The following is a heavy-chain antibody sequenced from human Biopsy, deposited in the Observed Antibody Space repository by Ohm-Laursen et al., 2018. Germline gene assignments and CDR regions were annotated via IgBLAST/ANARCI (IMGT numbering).Heavy chain of an antibody. CDR1: GASISSYY. D-gene: IGHD3-9*01. CDR2: ISYNERT. J-gene: IGHJ2*01. Sequence: SDTLSLTCVVTGASISSYYWSWIRQSPGKGLEWIGYISYNERTHYNPSLTSRLAISFDTSNNRISLQLRSVSVADTAVYYCVREPKTGTAEAWYFDLWGRGSPVTVPS. CDR3: VREPKTGTAEAWYFDL. V-gene: IGHV4-59*06.